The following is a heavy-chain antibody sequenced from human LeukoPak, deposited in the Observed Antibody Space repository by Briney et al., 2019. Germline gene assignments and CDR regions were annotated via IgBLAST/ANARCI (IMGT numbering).Heavy chain of an antibody. CDR1: GGTFSSYA. CDR3: ARDKWEPDSYGTYYYYGMDV. D-gene: IGHD5-18*01. J-gene: IGHJ6*02. Sequence: SVKVSCKASGGTFSSYAISWVRQAPGQGLEWMGGIIPIFGTANYAQKFQGRVTITADKSTSTAYMELSSLRSEDTAVYYCARDKWEPDSYGTYYYYGMDVWGQGTTVTVSS. CDR2: IIPIFGTA. V-gene: IGHV1-69*06.